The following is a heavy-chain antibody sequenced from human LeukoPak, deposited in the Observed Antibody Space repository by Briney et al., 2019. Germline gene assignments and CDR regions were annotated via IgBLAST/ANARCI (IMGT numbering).Heavy chain of an antibody. CDR2: IYSGGST. V-gene: IGHV3-66*01. CDR3: ARDEGLGELPHYYYGMDV. D-gene: IGHD3-10*01. Sequence: GGSLRLSCAASGFTVSSNYMSWVRQAPGKGLEWVSVIYSGGSTYYADSVKGRFTISRDNSKNTLYLQMNSLRAEDTAVYYCARDEGLGELPHYYYGMDVWGQGTTVTVSS. J-gene: IGHJ6*02. CDR1: GFTVSSNY.